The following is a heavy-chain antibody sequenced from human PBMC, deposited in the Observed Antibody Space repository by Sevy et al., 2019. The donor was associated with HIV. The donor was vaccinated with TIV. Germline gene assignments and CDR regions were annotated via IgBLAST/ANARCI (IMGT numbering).Heavy chain of an antibody. D-gene: IGHD6-13*01. V-gene: IGHV3-7*03. Sequence: GSLRLSCAASGFTFSSYWMSWVRQAPGKGLEWVANIKQDGSEKYYVDSVKGRFTISRDNAKNSLYLQMNSLRAEDTAVYYCARGYSSYSSLIYYFDYWGQGTLVTVSS. J-gene: IGHJ4*02. CDR3: ARGYSSYSSLIYYFDY. CDR1: GFTFSSYW. CDR2: IKQDGSEK.